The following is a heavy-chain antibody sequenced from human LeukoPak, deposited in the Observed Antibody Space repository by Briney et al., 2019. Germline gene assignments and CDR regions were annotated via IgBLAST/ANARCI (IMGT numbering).Heavy chain of an antibody. CDR1: GGSISSHY. D-gene: IGHD3-3*01. Sequence: PSDTLSLTCTVSGGSISSHYWSWIRQPAGKGLEWIGRIYTSGTTIDNPSPKSRLTMSVDTYKKTFSLKLSSVTGAVTAVYYCVRDPYYDFWSGYPDYYYYMDVWGKGTTVTVSS. CDR3: VRDPYYDFWSGYPDYYYYMDV. CDR2: IYTSGTT. V-gene: IGHV4-4*07. J-gene: IGHJ6*03.